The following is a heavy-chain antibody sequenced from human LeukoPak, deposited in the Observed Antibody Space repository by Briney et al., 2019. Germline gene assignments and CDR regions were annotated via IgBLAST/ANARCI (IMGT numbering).Heavy chain of an antibody. CDR3: ARDRDGYNCVFDY. Sequence: GGSLRLSCAASGFTFSSYEMNRVRQAPGKGLEWVSYISSSGSTIYYADSVKGRFTISRDNAKNSLYLQMNSLRAEDTAVYYCARDRDGYNCVFDYWGQGTLVTVSS. J-gene: IGHJ4*02. CDR1: GFTFSSYE. CDR2: ISSSGSTI. D-gene: IGHD5-24*01. V-gene: IGHV3-48*03.